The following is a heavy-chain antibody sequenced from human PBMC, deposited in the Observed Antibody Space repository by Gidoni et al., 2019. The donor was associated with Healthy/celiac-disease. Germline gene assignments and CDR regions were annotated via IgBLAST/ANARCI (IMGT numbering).Heavy chain of an antibody. CDR2: IRWKSGSI. Sequence: EVQLVESGGGLVQPGRSLRLSCAASGFTFADYAMHWVRQLPGKGREWVSVIRWKSGSIGDADSVKGRFTISRDNGKNSLYLQMNSLRAEDTALYYCAKILVPATDFDAFDIWGQGTMVTVSS. CDR3: AKILVPATDFDAFDI. CDR1: GFTFADYA. J-gene: IGHJ3*02. D-gene: IGHD2-2*01. V-gene: IGHV3-9*01.